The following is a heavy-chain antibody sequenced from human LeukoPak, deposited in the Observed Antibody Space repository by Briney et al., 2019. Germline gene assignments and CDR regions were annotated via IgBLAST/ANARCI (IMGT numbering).Heavy chain of an antibody. CDR3: TRHGYSDYDLLS. D-gene: IGHD5-12*01. CDR1: GGSISSDY. V-gene: IGHV4-59*08. Sequence: AETLSLTCTVSGGSISSDYWSWLRQPPGKGLEWIGYIYSNGRTSYDPSLESRVTISLDTYKNQFSLKLRSVTAADTAVYYCTRHGYSDYDLLSWGEGTLVPVSS. J-gene: IGHJ4*02. CDR2: IYSNGRT.